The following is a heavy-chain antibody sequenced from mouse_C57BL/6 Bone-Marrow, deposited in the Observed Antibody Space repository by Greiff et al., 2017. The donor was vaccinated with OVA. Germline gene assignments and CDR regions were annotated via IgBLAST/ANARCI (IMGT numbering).Heavy chain of an antibody. D-gene: IGHD1-1*01. Sequence: VQLQQPGAELVKPGASVKMSCKASGYTFTSYWITWVKQRPGPGLEWIGDIYPGSGSTTYNEKFKSKATLTVDTSSSTAYMQLSSLTSEDSAVYNCARFGSSPSYWYFDVWGTGTTVTVSS. CDR1: GYTFTSYW. CDR2: IYPGSGST. CDR3: ARFGSSPSYWYFDV. J-gene: IGHJ1*03. V-gene: IGHV1-55*01.